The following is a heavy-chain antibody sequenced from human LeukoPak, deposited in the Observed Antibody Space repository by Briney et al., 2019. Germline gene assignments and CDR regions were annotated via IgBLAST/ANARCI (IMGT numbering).Heavy chain of an antibody. V-gene: IGHV1-24*01. CDR1: GYTLTELS. J-gene: IGHJ4*02. Sequence: ASVKVSCKVSGYTLTELSMHWVRQAPGKGLEWMGGFDPEDGETIYAQKFQGRVTMTEDTSTDTAYMELSSLRSEDTAVYYCATDGASSSWYAFDYWGQGTLVTVSS. CDR3: ATDGASSSWYAFDY. CDR2: FDPEDGET. D-gene: IGHD6-13*01.